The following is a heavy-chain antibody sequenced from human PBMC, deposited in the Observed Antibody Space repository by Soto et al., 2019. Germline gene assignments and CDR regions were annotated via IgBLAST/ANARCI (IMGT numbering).Heavy chain of an antibody. Sequence: EVQLLESGGGLVQPGGSLRLSCAASGFTFSTYAMSWVRQTPGKGLEWVSAISGSDAGTYHADSVRGRFTISRDNSKNTLYLQMNSLGAEDTALYYCAKAGIGSCRGTKCYPFHYWGRGTLVTVSS. CDR3: AKAGIGSCRGTKCYPFHY. CDR2: ISGSDAGT. CDR1: GFTFSTYA. V-gene: IGHV3-23*01. J-gene: IGHJ4*02. D-gene: IGHD2-15*01.